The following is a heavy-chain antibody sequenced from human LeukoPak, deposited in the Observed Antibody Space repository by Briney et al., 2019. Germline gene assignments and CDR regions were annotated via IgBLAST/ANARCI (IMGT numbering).Heavy chain of an antibody. Sequence: ASVKVSCKASGYTFTGYYMHWVRQAPGQGLEWMGWINPNSGGTNYGQKFQGRVTMTRDTSISTAYMELSRLRSDDTAVYYCARDRWSYGSGTHYYYMDVWGKGTTVTISS. D-gene: IGHD3-10*01. CDR3: ARDRWSYGSGTHYYYMDV. J-gene: IGHJ6*03. CDR1: GYTFTGYY. CDR2: INPNSGGT. V-gene: IGHV1-2*02.